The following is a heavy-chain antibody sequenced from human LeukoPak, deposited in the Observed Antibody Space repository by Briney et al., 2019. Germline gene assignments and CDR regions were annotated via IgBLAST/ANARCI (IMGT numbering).Heavy chain of an antibody. CDR1: GFTLSSYW. Sequence: GGSLRLSCAASGFTLSSYWMSWVRQAPGKGLECVANIKHDGSEKYYVDSVKGRFTISRDNAKNSLYLQMNSLRAEDTAVYYCARAATVTNPYDAFDIWGQGTMVTVSS. J-gene: IGHJ3*02. D-gene: IGHD4-17*01. V-gene: IGHV3-7*01. CDR2: IKHDGSEK. CDR3: ARAATVTNPYDAFDI.